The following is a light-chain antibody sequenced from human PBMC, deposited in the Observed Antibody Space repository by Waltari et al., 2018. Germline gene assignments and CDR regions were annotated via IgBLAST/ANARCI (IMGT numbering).Light chain of an antibody. CDR3: QSYDSSLSGSV. Sequence: QSVLTQPPSVSGAPGQRVTISCAGSSSNIGAGYDVHWYQQLPGTAPKLLIYGNFTRPSGVPDRFSGSKSGPSASLAITGLQAEDEADYYCQSYDSSLSGSVFGGGTKLTVL. J-gene: IGLJ2*01. CDR1: SSNIGAGYD. CDR2: GNF. V-gene: IGLV1-40*01.